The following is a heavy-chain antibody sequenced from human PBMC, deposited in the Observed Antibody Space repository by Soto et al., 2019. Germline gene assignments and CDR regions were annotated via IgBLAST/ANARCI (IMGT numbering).Heavy chain of an antibody. CDR2: VIPNRGMT. Sequence: SVKVSCKASGGTLSSYTFSWVRQAPGQGLEWMGRVIPNRGMTNYAKKFQGRVTMVRDTSTSTAYMELNSLRSEDTAVYYCARVLPVLRFLVWPQGGYYHLDVWGKGTTVTVSS. V-gene: IGHV1-69*02. J-gene: IGHJ6*03. D-gene: IGHD3-3*01. CDR3: ARVLPVLRFLVWPQGGYYHLDV. CDR1: GGTLSSYT.